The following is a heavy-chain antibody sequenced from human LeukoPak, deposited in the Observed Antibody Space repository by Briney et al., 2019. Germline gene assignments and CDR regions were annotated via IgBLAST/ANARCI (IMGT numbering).Heavy chain of an antibody. CDR1: GYTFTSYD. CDR2: MNPNSGNT. D-gene: IGHD3-22*01. V-gene: IGHV1-8*02. J-gene: IGHJ4*02. CDR3: VRGITMIVVAPGY. Sequence: ASVKVSCKASGYTFTSYDINWVRQATGQGLEWMGWMNPNSGNTGYAQKFQGRVTMTRNTSISTAYMELSSLRSEDTAVYYCVRGITMIVVAPGYWGQGTLVTVSS.